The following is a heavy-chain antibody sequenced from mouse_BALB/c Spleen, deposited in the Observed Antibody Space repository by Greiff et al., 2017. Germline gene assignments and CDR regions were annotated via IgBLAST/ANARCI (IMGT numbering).Heavy chain of an antibody. D-gene: IGHD1-1*01. Sequence: VQRVESGPGLVAPSQSLSITCTVSGFSLTSYDISWIRQPPGKGLEWLGVIWTGGGTNYNSAFMSRLSISKDNSKSQVFLKMNSLQTDDTAIYYCVRAPYGNYFDYWGQGTTLTVSS. CDR2: IWTGGGT. CDR1: GFSLTSYD. J-gene: IGHJ2*01. V-gene: IGHV2-9-2*01. CDR3: VRAPYGNYFDY.